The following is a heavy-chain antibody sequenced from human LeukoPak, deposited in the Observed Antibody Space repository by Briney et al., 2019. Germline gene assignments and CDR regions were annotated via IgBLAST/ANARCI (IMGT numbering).Heavy chain of an antibody. CDR1: GFIFNSYS. CDR2: ICSSGRYM. D-gene: IGHD6-19*01. CDR3: ARVQGEQWLVYYFDY. Sequence: GGSLRLSCAASGFIFNSYSMNWVRQAPGKGLEWVSSICSSGRYMYYADSVKGRFTISRDNAKNSLYLQINSLRAEDTAVYYCARVQGEQWLVYYFDYWGQGTLVTVSS. V-gene: IGHV3-21*01. J-gene: IGHJ4*02.